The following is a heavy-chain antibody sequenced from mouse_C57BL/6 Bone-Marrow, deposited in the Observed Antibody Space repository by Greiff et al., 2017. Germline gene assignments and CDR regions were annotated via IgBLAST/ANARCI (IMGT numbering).Heavy chain of an antibody. V-gene: IGHV14-3*01. CDR2: IDPANGNT. D-gene: IGHD1-1*01. Sequence: VQLQQSVAELVRPGASVKLSCTASGFNIKNTYMHWVKQRPEQGLEWIGRIDPANGNTKYAPKFQGKATITADTSSNTAYLQLSSLTSEDTVIYYCASLHYYGSSSYYFDYWGQGTTLTVSS. CDR3: ASLHYYGSSSYYFDY. CDR1: GFNIKNTY. J-gene: IGHJ2*01.